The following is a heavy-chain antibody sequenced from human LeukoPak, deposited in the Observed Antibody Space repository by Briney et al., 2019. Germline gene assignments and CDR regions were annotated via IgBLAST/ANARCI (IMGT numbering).Heavy chain of an antibody. V-gene: IGHV4-38-2*02. Sequence: SETLSLTCTVSGYSISSGYYWGWIRQPPGKGLEWVGSIYHSGSTYYNPSLKSRVTISVDTSKNQFSLKLSSVTAADTAVYYCARVLGGSSSVYWGQGTLVTVSS. CDR1: GYSISSGYY. CDR2: IYHSGST. J-gene: IGHJ4*02. CDR3: ARVLGGSSSVY. D-gene: IGHD5-12*01.